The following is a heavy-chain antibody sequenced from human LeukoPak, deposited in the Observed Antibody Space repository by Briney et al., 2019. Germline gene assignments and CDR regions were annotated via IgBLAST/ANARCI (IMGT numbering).Heavy chain of an antibody. J-gene: IGHJ4*02. CDR3: ARLPTLWFGETGFDY. Sequence: PSETLSLTCAVYGGSFSGYYWSWIRQPPGKGLGWIGEINHSGSTNYNPSLKSRVTISVDTSKNQFSLKLSSVTAADTAVYYCARLPTLWFGETGFDYWGQGTLVTVSS. D-gene: IGHD3-10*01. V-gene: IGHV4-34*01. CDR1: GGSFSGYY. CDR2: INHSGST.